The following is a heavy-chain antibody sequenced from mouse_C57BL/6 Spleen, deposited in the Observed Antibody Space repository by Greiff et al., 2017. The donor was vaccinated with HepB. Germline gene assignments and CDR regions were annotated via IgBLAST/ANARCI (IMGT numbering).Heavy chain of an antibody. Sequence: DVMLVESGEGLVKPGGSLKLSCAASGFTFSSYAMSWVRQTPEKRLEWVAYISSGGDYIYYADTVKGRFTISRDNARNTLYLQMSSLKSEDTAMYYCTRENYSNSFAYWGQGTLVTVSA. CDR2: ISSGGDYI. J-gene: IGHJ3*01. CDR3: TRENYSNSFAY. V-gene: IGHV5-9-1*02. CDR1: GFTFSSYA. D-gene: IGHD2-5*01.